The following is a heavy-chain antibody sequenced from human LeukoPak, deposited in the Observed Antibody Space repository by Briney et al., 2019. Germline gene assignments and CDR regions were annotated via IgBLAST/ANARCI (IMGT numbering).Heavy chain of an antibody. CDR1: GVTINSYY. J-gene: IGHJ3*02. V-gene: IGHV4-59*01. D-gene: IGHD2/OR15-2a*01. Sequence: SETLSLTCTVSGVTINSYYWNWVRQPPGKELEWIGYIYYSGNTNYNPSLKRRVTISVDTSKNQFSLKLSSVTAADTAVYYCARVLSSAFDIWGQGTMVTVSS. CDR2: IYYSGNT. CDR3: ARVLSSAFDI.